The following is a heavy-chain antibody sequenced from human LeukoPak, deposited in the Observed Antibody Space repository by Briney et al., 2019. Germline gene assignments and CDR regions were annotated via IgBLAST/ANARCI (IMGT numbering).Heavy chain of an antibody. Sequence: PGGSLRLSCAASGFTFTSYWMHWVRQAPGKGLVWLSRINSDGTITSYADSLEGRFTISGDNAKNTVYLQMNSLRAEDTAVYYCARPGVGFDYWGQGALVTVSS. J-gene: IGHJ4*02. CDR1: GFTFTSYW. CDR2: INSDGTIT. V-gene: IGHV3-74*01. CDR3: ARPGVGFDY.